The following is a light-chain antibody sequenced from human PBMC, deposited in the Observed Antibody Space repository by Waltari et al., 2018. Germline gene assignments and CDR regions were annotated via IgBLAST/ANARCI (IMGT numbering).Light chain of an antibody. CDR3: ASWDDSHYV. V-gene: IGLV2-8*01. CDR1: SPHIGFHNY. CDR2: EVT. Sequence: QSALTQPPSASGSLGQSVTISCTGTSPHIGFHNYVPWYQQHPGKAPKLRIYEVTKRPSGVPDRFSGSKYGTTASLAISGLRSEDEAIYYCASWDDSHYVFGTGTKVTVL. J-gene: IGLJ1*01.